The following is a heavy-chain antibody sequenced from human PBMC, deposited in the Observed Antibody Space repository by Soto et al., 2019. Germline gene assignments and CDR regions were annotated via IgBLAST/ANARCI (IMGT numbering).Heavy chain of an antibody. CDR2: IIPIFGTA. CDR3: ARFRAYYYDSSGYDSVFDY. CDR1: GGTFSSYA. V-gene: IGHV1-69*01. Sequence: QVQLVQSGAEVKKPGSSVKVSCKASGGTFSSYAISWVRQAPGQGLEWMGGIIPIFGTANYAQKFQGRVTITADESTSTAYIELSSLRSEDTAVYYWARFRAYYYDSSGYDSVFDYWGQGTLVTVSS. D-gene: IGHD3-22*01. J-gene: IGHJ4*02.